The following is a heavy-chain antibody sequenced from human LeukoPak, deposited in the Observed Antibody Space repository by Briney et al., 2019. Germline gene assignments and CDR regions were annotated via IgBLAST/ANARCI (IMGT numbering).Heavy chain of an antibody. CDR1: GYSFSSSW. CDR3: ARPGPTYYYGMDV. D-gene: IGHD4-17*01. Sequence: GESLQISCKGSGYSFSSSWIGWVRQMPGKGLEWMGIIYPGDSDTRYNPSFQGQVTISADKSISTAYLQWSSLKASDTAMYYCARPGPTYYYGMDVWGQRTTVTVSS. J-gene: IGHJ6*02. CDR2: IYPGDSDT. V-gene: IGHV5-51*01.